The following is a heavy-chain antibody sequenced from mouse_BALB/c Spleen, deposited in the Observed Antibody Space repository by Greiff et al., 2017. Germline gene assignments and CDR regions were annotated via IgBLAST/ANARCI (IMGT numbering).Heavy chain of an antibody. Sequence: QVQLQQSGAELVRPGTSVKVSCTASGYAFTNYLIEWVKQRPGQGLEWIGVINAGGGCTNYNEKVKGKVTMTADKSSSTAYMQLSRLTSDDSAVYFCASGIYDGSAYWGQGTLVTVSA. CDR3: ASGIYDGSAY. D-gene: IGHD2-3*01. CDR1: GYAFTNYL. CDR2: INAGGGCT. J-gene: IGHJ3*01. V-gene: IGHV1-54*01.